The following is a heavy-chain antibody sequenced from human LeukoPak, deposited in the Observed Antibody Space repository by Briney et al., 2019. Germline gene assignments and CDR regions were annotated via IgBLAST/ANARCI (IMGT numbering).Heavy chain of an antibody. Sequence: GSLRLFFGASWFNLNNYNLERGPQGSGKGLGLGFSLWYYSSYIYYADSVKGRFTISRDNAKNSLYLQMNSLRAEDTAVYYCARDLSQTYYYDSSGYSFDYWGQGTLVTVSS. CDR2: LWYYSSYI. CDR1: WFNLNNYN. V-gene: IGHV3-21*01. D-gene: IGHD3-22*01. CDR3: ARDLSQTYYYDSSGYSFDY. J-gene: IGHJ4*02.